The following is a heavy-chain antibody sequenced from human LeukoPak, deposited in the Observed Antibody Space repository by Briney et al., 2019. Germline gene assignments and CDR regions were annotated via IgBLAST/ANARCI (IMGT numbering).Heavy chain of an antibody. Sequence: ASVKVSCKASGYTFTSYYMHWVRQAPGQGLEWMGIINPSGGSTSYAQKFQGRVTMTRDTSTSTVYMELSSLRSEDTAVYYCARDRDYDILTGYRYYYYYMDVWGKGTTVTISS. V-gene: IGHV1-46*01. CDR2: INPSGGST. D-gene: IGHD3-9*01. CDR3: ARDRDYDILTGYRYYYYYMDV. CDR1: GYTFTSYY. J-gene: IGHJ6*03.